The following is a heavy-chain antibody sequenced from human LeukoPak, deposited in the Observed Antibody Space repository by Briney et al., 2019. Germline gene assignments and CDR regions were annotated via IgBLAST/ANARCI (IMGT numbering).Heavy chain of an antibody. D-gene: IGHD6-6*01. CDR1: GYTFTNYY. Sequence: ASVKVSCKASGYTFTNYYMHWVRQAPGRGLEWMGIIDPSGGSTTYAQNFQGRVTMTRDTSTSTVYMNLTSLRSEDTAVYYCAGSEFSRAIYFDPWGQGTLVTVSS. J-gene: IGHJ5*02. V-gene: IGHV1-46*01. CDR2: IDPSGGST. CDR3: AGSEFSRAIYFDP.